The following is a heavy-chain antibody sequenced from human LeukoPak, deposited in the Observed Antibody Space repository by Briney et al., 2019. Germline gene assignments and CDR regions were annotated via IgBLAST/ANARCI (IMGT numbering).Heavy chain of an antibody. J-gene: IGHJ4*02. V-gene: IGHV3-23*01. CDR3: AKDPSLSYDSSSYYYHY. Sequence: PGGSLRLSCAASGFTFSSFAMSWVRQAPGKGLKWVSAVSGSGGSTYYADSVKGRFTISRDNSKNTLYLQMNRLRAEDTAVYYCAKDPSLSYDSSSYYYHYWGQGTLVTVSS. D-gene: IGHD3-22*01. CDR1: GFTFSSFA. CDR2: VSGSGGST.